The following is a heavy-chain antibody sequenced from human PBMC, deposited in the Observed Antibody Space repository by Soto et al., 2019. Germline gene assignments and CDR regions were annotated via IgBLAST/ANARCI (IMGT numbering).Heavy chain of an antibody. Sequence: GGSLRLSCAASGFTFSSYGMHWVRQAPGKGLEWVAVIWYDGSNKYYADSVKGRFTISRDNSKNTLYLQMNSLRAEDTAMYYCARDSYSSSWYIDYWGQGTLVTVSS. D-gene: IGHD6-13*01. CDR1: GFTFSSYG. CDR3: ARDSYSSSWYIDY. J-gene: IGHJ4*02. CDR2: IWYDGSNK. V-gene: IGHV3-33*01.